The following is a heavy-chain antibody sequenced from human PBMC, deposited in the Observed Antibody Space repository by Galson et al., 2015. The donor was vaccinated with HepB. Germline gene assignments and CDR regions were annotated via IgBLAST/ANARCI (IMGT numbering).Heavy chain of an antibody. V-gene: IGHV3-30*18. CDR1: GFTFRSYG. D-gene: IGHD6-6*01. CDR3: AKDEASRQLAMGGYYYYYGMDV. Sequence: SLRLSCAASGFTFRSYGMHWVRQAPGKGLEWVAVISYDGGEKYYADSVKGRITISRDNSKNTLYLQINSLGAEDTAVYYCAKDEASRQLAMGGYYYYYGMDVWGQGTTVTVSS. J-gene: IGHJ6*02. CDR2: ISYDGGEK.